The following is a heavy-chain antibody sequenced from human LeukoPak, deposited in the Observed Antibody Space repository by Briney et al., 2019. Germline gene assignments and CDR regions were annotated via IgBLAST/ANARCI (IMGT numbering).Heavy chain of an antibody. Sequence: ASVKVSCKASGYTFNAYYMNWVRQAPGQGLEWMGWVNPNSGDTNYAQTFHGRVTMTRDTSISTVYMELSGLTYDDTAVYYCACYGMDSSSDKYYYYYMDVWGKGTTVTVSS. D-gene: IGHD6-6*01. CDR2: VNPNSGDT. CDR3: ACYGMDSSSDKYYYYYMDV. V-gene: IGHV1-2*02. J-gene: IGHJ6*03. CDR1: GYTFNAYY.